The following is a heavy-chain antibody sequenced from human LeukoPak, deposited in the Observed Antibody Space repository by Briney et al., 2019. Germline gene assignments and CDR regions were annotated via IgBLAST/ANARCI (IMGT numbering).Heavy chain of an antibody. CDR3: LAGRNFDY. J-gene: IGHJ4*02. V-gene: IGHV4-39*01. D-gene: IGHD3-3*02. Sequence: SETLSLTCTVSGGSISSSSYYWGWIRQPPGTGLEWIGSIYYSGSTYYNPSLKSRVTISVDTSKNQFSLKLSSVTAADTAVYYCLAGRNFDYWGQGTLVTVSS. CDR2: IYYSGST. CDR1: GGSISSSSYY.